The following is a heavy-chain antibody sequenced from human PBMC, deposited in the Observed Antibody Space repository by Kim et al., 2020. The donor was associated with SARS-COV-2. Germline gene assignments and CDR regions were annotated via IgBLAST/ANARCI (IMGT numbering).Heavy chain of an antibody. V-gene: IGHV3-30-3*01. D-gene: IGHD1-7*01. CDR2: ISFDGSQK. CDR3: AREGGIIGTNAFDY. J-gene: IGHJ4*02. CDR1: GFTFSSYE. Sequence: GGSLRLSCAASGFTFSSYEMHWVRQAPGKGLEWVALISFDGSQKYFANSVRGRFTISRDNSKYTLYLQMNTLRAEDTAVYYCAREGGIIGTNAFDYWGQGTLVTVSS.